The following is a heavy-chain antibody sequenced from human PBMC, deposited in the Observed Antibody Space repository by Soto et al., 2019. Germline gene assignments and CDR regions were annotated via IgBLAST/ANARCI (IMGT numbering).Heavy chain of an antibody. CDR2: ISGSGGST. J-gene: IGHJ4*02. CDR1: GFTFSSYA. CDR3: AKDRHGYSGYDSLLGY. Sequence: EVQLLESGGGLVQPGGSLRLSCAASGFTFSSYAMSWVRQAPGKGLEWVSAISGSGGSTYYADSVKGRFTIPRDNSKNTLYLQMNSLRAEDTAVYYCAKDRHGYSGYDSLLGYWGQGTLVTVSS. D-gene: IGHD5-12*01. V-gene: IGHV3-23*01.